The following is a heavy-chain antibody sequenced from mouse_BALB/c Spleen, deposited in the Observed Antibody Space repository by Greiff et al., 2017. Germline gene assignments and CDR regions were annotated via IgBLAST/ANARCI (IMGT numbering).Heavy chain of an antibody. CDR1: GYTFSSYW. CDR2: ILPGSGST. J-gene: IGHJ4*01. D-gene: IGHD1-2*01. Sequence: QVQLQQSGAELMKPGASVKISCKATGYTFSSYWIEWVKQRPGHGLEWIGEILPGSGSTNYNEKFKGKATFTADTSSNTAYMQLSSLTSEDSAVYYCASGGTTAPDYYAMDYWGQGTSVTVSS. V-gene: IGHV1-9*01. CDR3: ASGGTTAPDYYAMDY.